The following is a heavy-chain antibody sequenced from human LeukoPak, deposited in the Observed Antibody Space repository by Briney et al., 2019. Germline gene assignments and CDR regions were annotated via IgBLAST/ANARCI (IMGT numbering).Heavy chain of an antibody. CDR2: IIPIFGTA. J-gene: IGHJ6*02. V-gene: IGHV1-69*13. Sequence: SVKVSCKASGGTFSSYAISWVRQAPGQGLEWMGGIIPIFGTANYAQKFQGRVTITADESTSTAYMELSSLRSEDTAVYYCASPIVPAAFPYYYYGMGVWGQGTTVTVSS. D-gene: IGHD2-2*01. CDR3: ASPIVPAAFPYYYYGMGV. CDR1: GGTFSSYA.